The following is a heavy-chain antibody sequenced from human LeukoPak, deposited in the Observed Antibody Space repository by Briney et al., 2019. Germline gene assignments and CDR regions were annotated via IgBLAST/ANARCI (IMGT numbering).Heavy chain of an antibody. Sequence: SETLSPTCTVSGGSISSYYWSWIRQPAGKGLEWIGRIYTSGSTNYNPSLKSRVTMSVGTSKNQFSLKLSSVTAADTAVYYCARVSTMVQGTYYYYMDVWGKGPRSPSP. D-gene: IGHD3-10*01. J-gene: IGHJ6*03. CDR1: GGSISSYY. V-gene: IGHV4-4*07. CDR2: IYTSGST. CDR3: ARVSTMVQGTYYYYMDV.